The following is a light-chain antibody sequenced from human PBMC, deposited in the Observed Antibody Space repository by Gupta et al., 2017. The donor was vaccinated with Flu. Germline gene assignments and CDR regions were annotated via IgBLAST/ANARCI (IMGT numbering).Light chain of an antibody. CDR3: QQADSFPLT. V-gene: IGKV1-12*01. CDR1: QVINRW. CDR2: AAS. Sequence: DIQMTQSQSSVGASVGDRVTITCRASQVINRWLVWYQQKPGKAPKLLMDAASNLMSGVPSRFSGSGSGTDFTLTISNLQPEDFATYSCQQADSFPLTFGGGTKVDVK. J-gene: IGKJ4*01.